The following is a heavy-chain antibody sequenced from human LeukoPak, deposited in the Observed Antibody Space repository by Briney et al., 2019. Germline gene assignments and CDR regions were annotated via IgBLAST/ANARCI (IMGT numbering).Heavy chain of an antibody. Sequence: PGGSLRLSCAASGFTFDDDAMQWVRQGPGKSLEWVSLISGDGDSTYYADSVKGRFTISRDNSKNSLYLQMNSLRSEDTALYYCATSSSWYFLEYWGQGTLVTVSS. D-gene: IGHD6-13*01. CDR1: GFTFDDDA. J-gene: IGHJ4*02. V-gene: IGHV3-43*02. CDR2: ISGDGDST. CDR3: ATSSSWYFLEY.